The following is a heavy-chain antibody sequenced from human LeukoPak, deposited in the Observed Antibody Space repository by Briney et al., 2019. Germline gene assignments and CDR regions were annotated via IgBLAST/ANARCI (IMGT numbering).Heavy chain of an antibody. D-gene: IGHD1-26*01. CDR3: ARLSDLYNGTYLLDS. J-gene: IGHJ4*02. Sequence: SETLSLTCSVSGNSVSSYYWSWIRQPPGEGLEWIGYGDHFGGAIYNPSLKSRVTISIDTSNNQFSLRLTSVTAADTAVYHCARLSDLYNGTYLLDSWSRGTLVTVPS. V-gene: IGHV4-59*08. CDR2: GDHFGGA. CDR1: GNSVSSYY.